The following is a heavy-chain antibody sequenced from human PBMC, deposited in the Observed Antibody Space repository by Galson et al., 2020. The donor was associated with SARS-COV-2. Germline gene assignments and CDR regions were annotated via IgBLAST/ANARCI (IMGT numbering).Heavy chain of an antibody. CDR2: IIPILGIA. V-gene: IGHV1-69*10. CDR3: ARDAPYCSSTSCLDP. D-gene: IGHD2-2*01. Sequence: SVKVSCKASGGTFSSYAISWVRQAPGQGLEWMGGIIPILGIANYAQKFQGRVTITADKSTSTAYMELSSLRSEDTAVYYCARDAPYCSSTSCLDPWGQGTLVTVSS. CDR1: GGTFSSYA. J-gene: IGHJ5*02.